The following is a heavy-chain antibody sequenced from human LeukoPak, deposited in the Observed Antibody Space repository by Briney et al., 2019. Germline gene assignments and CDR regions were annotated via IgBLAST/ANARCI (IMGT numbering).Heavy chain of an antibody. V-gene: IGHV4-39*01. CDR1: DDSMTRDIYY. CDR2: GGI. J-gene: IGHJ4*02. D-gene: IGHD2/OR15-2a*01. Sequence: SETLSLTCSVSDDSMTRDIYYWAWIHQPPGKGLEWIGSGGIYYNPSLKSRVTISVDTSKKQFSLKMRSVTAADTAVYYCARLTREVLTFDYWGQGILVTVSS. CDR3: ARLTREVLTFDY.